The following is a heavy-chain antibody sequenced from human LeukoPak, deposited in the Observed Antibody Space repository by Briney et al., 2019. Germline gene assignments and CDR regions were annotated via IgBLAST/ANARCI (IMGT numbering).Heavy chain of an antibody. V-gene: IGHV3-11*04. CDR1: GFRFSDYY. CDR2: MSDSGNTI. J-gene: IGHJ4*02. Sequence: KPGGSLRLSCKASGFRFSDYYMSWIRQAPGKGLEWVSYMSDSGNTIYYADSVKGRFTISRDNAKNSLFLQMNSLRAEDTAVYYCARDGRNGYEDDYWGQGTLVTVSS. D-gene: IGHD5-12*01. CDR3: ARDGRNGYEDDY.